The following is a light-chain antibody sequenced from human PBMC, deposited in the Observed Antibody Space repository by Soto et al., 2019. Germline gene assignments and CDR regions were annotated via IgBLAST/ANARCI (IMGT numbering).Light chain of an antibody. CDR1: QTIGSTY. J-gene: IGKJ4*01. CDR3: QQYASPPLLT. Sequence: EIVLTQSPGTLSLSPGETATLSCSASQTIGSTYLAWYQQKPGQAPRLLIFGSSNRATGIPDRFSGSGSGTDFTLSISRLEPEDFAVYYCQQYASPPLLTFGGGTKVDIK. V-gene: IGKV3-20*01. CDR2: GSS.